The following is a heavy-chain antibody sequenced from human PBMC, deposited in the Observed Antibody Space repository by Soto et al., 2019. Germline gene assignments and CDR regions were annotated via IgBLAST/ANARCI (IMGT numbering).Heavy chain of an antibody. V-gene: IGHV3-74*01. Sequence: PGGSLRLSCAATGFTLRGHWMHWVRQAPGKGLVWVSRINADGSSTNYADFVKGRFTISRDNAKNTLYLQMNSLSGEDTALYYCASPATISMVAADYWGQGTPVTVSS. CDR2: INADGSST. CDR3: ASPATISMVAADY. D-gene: IGHD2-15*01. J-gene: IGHJ4*02. CDR1: GFTLRGHW.